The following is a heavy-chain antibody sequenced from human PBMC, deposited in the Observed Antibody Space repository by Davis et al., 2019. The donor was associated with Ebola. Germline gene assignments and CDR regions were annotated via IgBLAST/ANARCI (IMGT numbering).Heavy chain of an antibody. V-gene: IGHV3-21*06. CDR2: ISGSSSYI. D-gene: IGHD3-22*01. J-gene: IGHJ4*02. CDR1: RFTFSSYR. CDR3: ARDPPRDSSGYYRGPLDS. Sequence: GESLKISCAASRFTFSSYRMNWVRQAPGKGLEWVSSISGSSSYIYYADSVKGRFTISRDNTKNSLYLQMDSLRAEDTAFYYCARDPPRDSSGYYRGPLDSWGQGTLVTVSS.